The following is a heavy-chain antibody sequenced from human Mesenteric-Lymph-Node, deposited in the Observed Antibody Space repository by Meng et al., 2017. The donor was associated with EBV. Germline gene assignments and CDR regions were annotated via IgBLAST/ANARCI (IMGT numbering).Heavy chain of an antibody. J-gene: IGHJ4*02. D-gene: IGHD4-17*01. CDR3: ARDREDVTTVFDS. CDR2: VYYTGSS. Sequence: QLQPQEAGPGLVKPSEALSLTCTVSGGSIRDGSYYWGWLRQPPGKGLEWIGNVYYTGSSYYNPTLKSRVTISVDTSKNHFSLSLSSVTAADTAIYYCARDREDVTTVFDSWGQGTLVTVSS. V-gene: IGHV4-39*07. CDR1: GGSIRDGSYY.